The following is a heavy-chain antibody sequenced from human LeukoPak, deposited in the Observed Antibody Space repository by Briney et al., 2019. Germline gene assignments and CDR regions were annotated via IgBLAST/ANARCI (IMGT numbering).Heavy chain of an antibody. D-gene: IGHD6-19*01. CDR3: ARDLVVGQSRRGGWPAEDY. J-gene: IGHJ4*02. Sequence: PGGSLRLSCAASGFTFRSYGMHWVRQAPGKGLEWVAVISYDGSNKYYADSVKGRFTISRDNSKNTLYLQMNSLRAEDTAVYYCARDLVVGQSRRGGWPAEDYWGQGTLVTVSS. CDR2: ISYDGSNK. V-gene: IGHV3-30*03. CDR1: GFTFRSYG.